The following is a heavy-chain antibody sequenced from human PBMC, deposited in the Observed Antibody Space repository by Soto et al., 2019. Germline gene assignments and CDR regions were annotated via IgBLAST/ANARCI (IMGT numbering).Heavy chain of an antibody. J-gene: IGHJ6*03. D-gene: IGHD2-15*01. CDR3: ARGVAATSLTRLYGPQFYYYMDV. V-gene: IGHV1-8*01. CDR1: GYTFTSYA. CDR2: MNPNSGNT. Sequence: GAPLKVSCKASGYTFTSYAINWVRQATGQGLEWMGWMNPNSGNTGYAQKFQGRVTMTRNTSISTAYMELSSLRSEDTAVYYCARGVAATSLTRLYGPQFYYYMDVWGKGTTVTVSS.